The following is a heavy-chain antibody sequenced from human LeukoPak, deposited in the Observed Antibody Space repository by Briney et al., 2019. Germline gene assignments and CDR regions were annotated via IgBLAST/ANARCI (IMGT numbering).Heavy chain of an antibody. CDR2: IYYSGST. V-gene: IGHV4-59*01. Sequence: SETLSLTCTVSPGSISTYYWNWIRQSPGKGLEWIGYIYYSGSTNYNPSLKSRVTISVDTSKNQLSLKLSSVTSADTAVYYCARNLEMATITSPFDHWGQGTMVTVSS. CDR1: PGSISTYY. D-gene: IGHD5-24*01. CDR3: ARNLEMATITSPFDH. J-gene: IGHJ3*01.